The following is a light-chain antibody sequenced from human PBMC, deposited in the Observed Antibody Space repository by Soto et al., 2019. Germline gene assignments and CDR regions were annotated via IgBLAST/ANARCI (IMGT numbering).Light chain of an antibody. CDR1: SSDIDTYNY. CDR2: EVS. CDR3: SSYTSSTDYV. J-gene: IGLJ1*01. Sequence: QSALTQPASVSGSPGQSITISCTGTSSDIDTYNYVSWYQQHPGKAPKLIIHEVSNRPSGVSNRFSGSKSGNTASLTISGLQAEDEADYYCSSYTSSTDYVFGTGTKLTVL. V-gene: IGLV2-14*01.